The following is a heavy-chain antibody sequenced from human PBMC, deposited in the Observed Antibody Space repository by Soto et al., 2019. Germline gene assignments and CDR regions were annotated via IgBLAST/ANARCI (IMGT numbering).Heavy chain of an antibody. V-gene: IGHV3-23*01. Sequence: GGSLRLSCAASGFTFSNYAMNWVRQAPGKGLEWVSALSRSGRTDYADSVKGRFTLSRDNSKNTVHLQMNNLRAEDTAVYYCSIRVTVTTYWGFDYWGQGMLVTVSS. CDR3: SIRVTVTTYWGFDY. D-gene: IGHD4-17*01. CDR1: GFTFSNYA. J-gene: IGHJ4*02. CDR2: LSRSGRT.